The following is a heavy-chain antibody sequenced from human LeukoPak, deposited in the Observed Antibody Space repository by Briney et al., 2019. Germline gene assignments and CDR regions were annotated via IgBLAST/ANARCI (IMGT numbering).Heavy chain of an antibody. Sequence: SETLSLTCIVSGGSISTSAYYWGWIRQPPGEGLQWIGSIYYSGNTYYNSSLKSRVTISVDTSTSQFSLRLSSVTAADTAVYYCARGIGGYSLEIWGQGTLVTVSS. CDR2: IYYSGNT. V-gene: IGHV4-39*01. CDR3: ARGIGGYSLEI. D-gene: IGHD1-26*01. J-gene: IGHJ4*02. CDR1: GGSISTSAYY.